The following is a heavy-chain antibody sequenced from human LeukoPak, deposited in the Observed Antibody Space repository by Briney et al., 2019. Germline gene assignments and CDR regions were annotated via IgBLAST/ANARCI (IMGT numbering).Heavy chain of an antibody. V-gene: IGHV4-34*01. D-gene: IGHD2-2*03. CDR3: ARGVDIVVVPAAACWFDP. Sequence: SETLSLTCAVYSGSFSGYYWSWLRQPPGKGLEWIGEMKHSGSTNYNPSLKSRVTISVDTSKNQFSLKLSSVTAANTAVYYWARGVDIVVVPAAACWFDPWGQGTLVTVSS. CDR1: SGSFSGYY. CDR2: MKHSGST. J-gene: IGHJ5*02.